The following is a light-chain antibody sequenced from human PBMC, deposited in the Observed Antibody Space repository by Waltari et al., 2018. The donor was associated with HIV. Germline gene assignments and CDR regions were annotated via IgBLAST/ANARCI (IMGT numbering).Light chain of an antibody. CDR3: QSYDIRLSGLWV. V-gene: IGLV1-40*01. CDR2: GDS. Sequence: SVLTQPTSVSGAPGQGVTLTCNGNNSNIGAPSDVPWHRPSPGTAPKLVIYGDSIRPSGVPDRFSGSRSGASVSLDITGLRAEDEGDYYCQSYDIRLSGLWVFGGGTKLTVL. CDR1: NSNIGAPSD. J-gene: IGLJ3*02.